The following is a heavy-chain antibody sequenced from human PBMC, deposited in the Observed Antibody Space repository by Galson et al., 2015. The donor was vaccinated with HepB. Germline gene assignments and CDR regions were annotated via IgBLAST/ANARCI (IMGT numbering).Heavy chain of an antibody. CDR1: GSRFISYW. CDR3: AVLVRGALSWFDP. J-gene: IGHJ5*02. CDR2: IDPSDSYT. D-gene: IGHD3-10*01. Sequence: QSGAEVTKPGESLRISCKGSGSRFISYWISWVRQMPGKGLEWMGRIDPSDSYTNYSPSFQGHVTISADKSISTAYLQWSSLKASDTAMYYCAVLVRGALSWFDPWGQGTLVTVSS. V-gene: IGHV5-10-1*01.